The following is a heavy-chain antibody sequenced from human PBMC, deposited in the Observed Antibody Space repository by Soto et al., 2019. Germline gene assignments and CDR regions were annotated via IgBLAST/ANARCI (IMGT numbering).Heavy chain of an antibody. CDR2: IYGGGDEK. D-gene: IGHD3-3*01. Sequence: EVQLVESGGGLVQPGGSLRLSCVASGFAFSTYTMNWVRQAPGRGLEWLSGIYGGGDEKFYAGSVKGRFTISRDNSRSTLYLEMNYLRSDDTATYYCAKDHHPDGFWPFDHWGRGTLIIVSS. V-gene: IGHV3-23*04. CDR1: GFAFSTYT. CDR3: AKDHHPDGFWPFDH. J-gene: IGHJ4*02.